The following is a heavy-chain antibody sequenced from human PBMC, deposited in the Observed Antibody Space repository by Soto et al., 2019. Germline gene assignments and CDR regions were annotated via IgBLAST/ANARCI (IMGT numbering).Heavy chain of an antibody. Sequence: QVQLQESGPGLVKPSQTLSLTCTVSGGSISSGDYYWSWIRQPPGKGLEWIGYIYYSGSTYYNPSLKSRVTISVDTSKNQFSLKLSTVTAADTAVYYCARNDYGDQKPPFPDYWGQGTLVTVSS. CDR3: ARNDYGDQKPPFPDY. V-gene: IGHV4-30-4*01. J-gene: IGHJ4*02. D-gene: IGHD4-17*01. CDR1: GGSISSGDYY. CDR2: IYYSGST.